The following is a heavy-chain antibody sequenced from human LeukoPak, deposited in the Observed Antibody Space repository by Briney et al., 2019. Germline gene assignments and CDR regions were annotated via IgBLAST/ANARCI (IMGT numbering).Heavy chain of an antibody. V-gene: IGHV1-18*01. Sequence: ASVKVSCKASGYTFTSYAMNWVRQAPGQGLEWMGWISAYNGNTNYAQKLQGRVTMTTDTSTSTAYMELRSLRSDDTAVYYCARSPDYGGNPDYWGQGTLVTVSS. D-gene: IGHD4-23*01. J-gene: IGHJ4*02. CDR1: GYTFTSYA. CDR3: ARSPDYGGNPDY. CDR2: ISAYNGNT.